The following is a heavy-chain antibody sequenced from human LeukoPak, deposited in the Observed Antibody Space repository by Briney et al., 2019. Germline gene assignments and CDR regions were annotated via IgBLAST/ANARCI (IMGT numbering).Heavy chain of an antibody. J-gene: IGHJ5*02. Sequence: SETLSLTCGVYGGSFSDYFWTWIRQPPGKGLKWIGEIERGGSTVYSPTLKSRVTMSLDTSKSQFSLRLTSVTAADTAVYFCARGGLAGSSWSWFDPWGQGTLVTVSS. D-gene: IGHD6-13*01. CDR2: IERGGST. CDR3: ARGGLAGSSWSWFDP. CDR1: GGSFSDYF. V-gene: IGHV4-34*01.